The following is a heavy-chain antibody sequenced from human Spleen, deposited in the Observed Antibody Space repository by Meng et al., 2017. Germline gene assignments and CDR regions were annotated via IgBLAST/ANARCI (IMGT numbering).Heavy chain of an antibody. D-gene: IGHD4-11*01. J-gene: IGHJ4*02. CDR1: GGSFSDYY. CDR2: INHSGST. Sequence: AHLQRWGAGLLKPSETLSLTCVVSGGSFSDYYWSWIRQPPGKGLEWIGEINHSGSTNYNPSLESRATISVDTSQNNLSLKLSSVTAADSAVYYCARGPTTMAHDFDYWGQGTLVTVSS. V-gene: IGHV4-34*01. CDR3: ARGPTTMAHDFDY.